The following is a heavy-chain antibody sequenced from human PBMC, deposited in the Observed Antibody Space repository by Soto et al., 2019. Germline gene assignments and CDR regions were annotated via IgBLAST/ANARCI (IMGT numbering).Heavy chain of an antibody. CDR3: ARGSSGWYHLDY. V-gene: IGHV4-31*03. CDR2: IYYSGST. D-gene: IGHD6-19*01. CDR1: GGSISSGGYY. Sequence: PSETLSLTCTVSGGSISSGGYYWSWIRQHPGKGLEWIGYIYYSGSTYYNPSLKSRVTISVDTSKNQFSLKLSSVTAADTAVYYCARGSSGWYHLDYWGQGTLVTVS. J-gene: IGHJ4*02.